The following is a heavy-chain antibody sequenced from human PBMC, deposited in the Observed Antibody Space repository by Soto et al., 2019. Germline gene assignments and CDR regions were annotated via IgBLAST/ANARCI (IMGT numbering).Heavy chain of an antibody. J-gene: IGHJ2*01. CDR3: ARGPDGSSSSSRYYWYFDL. D-gene: IGHD6-6*01. V-gene: IGHV1-69*01. CDR2: IIPIFGTA. CDR1: RGTFSSYA. Sequence: QVQLVQSGAEVKKPGSSVKVSCKASRGTFSSYAISWVRQAPGQGLEWMGGIIPIFGTANYAQKFQGRVTITADESTSTAYMELSSLRSEDTAVYYCARGPDGSSSSSRYYWYFDLWGRGTLVTVSS.